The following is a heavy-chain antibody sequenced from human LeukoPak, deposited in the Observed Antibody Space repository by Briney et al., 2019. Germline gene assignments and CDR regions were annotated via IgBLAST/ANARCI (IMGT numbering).Heavy chain of an antibody. CDR2: ISSSGSTI. CDR3: ARDRRHLRVYFDF. V-gene: IGHV3-11*01. Sequence: GRTLRPSCAAYGFTFSDYYMSWIRQAPGNGLEWVSFISSSGSTIYYADSVKGRFTISRDNATNSLYLQMNSLTTEDTSVYYCARDRRHLRVYFDFLGRGTLVTVSS. D-gene: IGHD6-6*01. J-gene: IGHJ2*01. CDR1: GFTFSDYY.